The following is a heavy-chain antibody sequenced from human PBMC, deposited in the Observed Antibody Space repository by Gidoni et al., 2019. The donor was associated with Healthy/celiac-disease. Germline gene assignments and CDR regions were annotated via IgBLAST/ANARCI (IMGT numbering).Heavy chain of an antibody. CDR2: ISYDGSNK. Sequence: QVQLVESGGGVVQPGRSLRLSCAASGFTFSRYAMHWVRQAPGKGLEWVAVISYDGSNKYYADSVKGRFTISRDNSKNTLYLQMNSLRAEDTAVYYCARSWIFGVVTEWYFDYWGQGTLVTVSS. D-gene: IGHD3-3*01. V-gene: IGHV3-30-3*01. J-gene: IGHJ4*02. CDR1: GFTFSRYA. CDR3: ARSWIFGVVTEWYFDY.